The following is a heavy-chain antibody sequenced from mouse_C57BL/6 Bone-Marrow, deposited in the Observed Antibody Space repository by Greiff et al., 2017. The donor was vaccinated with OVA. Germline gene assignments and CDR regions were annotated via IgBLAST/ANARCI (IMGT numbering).Heavy chain of an antibody. CDR2: INPSTGGT. CDR1: GYSFTGYY. J-gene: IGHJ3*01. V-gene: IGHV1-42*01. CDR3: ARSGDGYLFAY. Sequence: EVQPQQSGPELVKPGASVKISCKASGYSFTGYYMNWVKQSPEKSLEWIGEINPSTGGTTYNQKFKAKATLTVDKSSSTAYMQLKSLTSEDSAVYYCARSGDGYLFAYWGQGTLVTVSA. D-gene: IGHD2-3*01.